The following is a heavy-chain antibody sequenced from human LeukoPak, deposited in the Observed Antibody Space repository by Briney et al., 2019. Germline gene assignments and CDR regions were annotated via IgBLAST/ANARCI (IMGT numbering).Heavy chain of an antibody. CDR3: ARARYNTRWQSDFDY. V-gene: IGHV1-2*02. CDR2: INPNSGDT. D-gene: IGHD6-13*01. CDR1: GYTFIGYY. J-gene: IGHJ4*02. Sequence: ASVKVSCTASGYTFIGYYMHWVRQAPGQGLEWMGWINPNSGDTNYAQKFQGRVTMTRDTSISTSYMELSSLRSDDTAIYYCARARYNTRWQSDFDYWGEGTLVTVSS.